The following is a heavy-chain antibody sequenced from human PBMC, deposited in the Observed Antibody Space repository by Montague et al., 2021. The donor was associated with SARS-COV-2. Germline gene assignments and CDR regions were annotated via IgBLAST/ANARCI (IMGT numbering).Heavy chain of an antibody. D-gene: IGHD5-24*01. CDR3: GRDGFTWLQSWSWFDP. Sequence: SETLSLTCTVSGYSISSGYYWGWIRQPPGKGLEWIGNIYLSGSTXYNPSLKSRGTISVDTSKNQFSLKLSSVTAADTAGYYGGRDGFTWLQSWSWFDPWGQGTMVTVSS. V-gene: IGHV4-38-2*02. CDR1: GYSISSGYY. CDR2: IYLSGST. J-gene: IGHJ5*02.